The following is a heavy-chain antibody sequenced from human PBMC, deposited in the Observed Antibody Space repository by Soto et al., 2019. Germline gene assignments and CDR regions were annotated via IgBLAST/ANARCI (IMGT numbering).Heavy chain of an antibody. CDR1: GITFSANA. CDR2: ISGSGGST. D-gene: IGHD6-13*01. V-gene: IGHV3-23*01. Sequence: GGSLRLSCAASGITFSANAMSWVRQAPGKGLEWVSDISGSGGSTYYADSVKGRFTISRDNSKNTLYLQMNSLRAEDTAVYYCAKGLRISAAGPYYSYGMDVWGQGTTVTVSS. CDR3: AKGLRISAAGPYYSYGMDV. J-gene: IGHJ6*02.